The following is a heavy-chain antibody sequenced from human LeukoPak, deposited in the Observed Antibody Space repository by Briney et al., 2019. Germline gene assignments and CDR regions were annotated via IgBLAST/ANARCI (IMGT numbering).Heavy chain of an antibody. CDR1: GGSFSGYY. V-gene: IGHV4-34*01. J-gene: IGHJ4*02. D-gene: IGHD6-13*01. Sequence: SETLSLTRAVYGGSFSGYYWSWIRQPPGKGLEWIGEINHSGSTNYNPSLKSRVTISVDTSKNQFSLKLSSVTAADTAVYYCAREAIAAAGLPHFDYWGQGTLVTVSS. CDR3: AREAIAAAGLPHFDY. CDR2: INHSGST.